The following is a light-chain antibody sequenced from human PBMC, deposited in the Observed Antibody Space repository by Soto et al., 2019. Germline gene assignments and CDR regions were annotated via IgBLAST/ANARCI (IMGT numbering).Light chain of an antibody. J-gene: IGKJ5*01. CDR1: QSVSSSY. V-gene: IGKV3-20*01. CDR2: GTS. CDR3: QQFGDSPWT. Sequence: EIVLTQSPGTLSLSPGERATLSCRASQSVSSSYLAWYQQKPGQAPRLLIYGTSSRATGIPDRFSGSGSGTDFTLTITKLEPEDFAVYYCQQFGDSPWTFGQGTRLENK.